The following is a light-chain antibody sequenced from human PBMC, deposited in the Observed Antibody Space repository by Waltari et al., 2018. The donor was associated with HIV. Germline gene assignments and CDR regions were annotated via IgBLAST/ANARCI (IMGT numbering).Light chain of an antibody. CDR1: SSDVGGYSY. CDR2: EVS. J-gene: IGLJ2*01. V-gene: IGLV2-14*01. CDR3: SSYTTSSSLL. Sequence: QSALTQPASVSGSPGQSITISCTGTSSDVGGYSYVSWYQQHPGKAPKLMIYEVSNRPSGVSNRFSGSKSGNTASLTISGLHAEDEADYYCSSYTTSSSLLFGGGTKLTVL.